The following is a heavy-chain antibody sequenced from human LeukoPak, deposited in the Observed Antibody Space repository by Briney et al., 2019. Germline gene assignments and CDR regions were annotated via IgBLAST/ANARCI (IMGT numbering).Heavy chain of an antibody. J-gene: IGHJ4*02. CDR2: ITQSVNT. D-gene: IGHD1-26*01. CDR1: GGSLSDCS. V-gene: IGHV4-34*01. CDR3: ARQGGSYYAIDD. Sequence: SETLSLTCGVYGGSLSDCSWSWIRQPPGKGLEFIGEITQSVNTNYNPSLKSRVTISVDMSKNQVSLRLSSVTAADTAVYYCARQGGSYYAIDDWGQGTLVTVSS.